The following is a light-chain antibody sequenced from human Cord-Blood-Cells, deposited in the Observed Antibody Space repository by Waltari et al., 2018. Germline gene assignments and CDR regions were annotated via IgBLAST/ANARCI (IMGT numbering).Light chain of an antibody. CDR3: CSYAGSYTLV. Sequence: QSALTQPRSVSGSPGQSVTISCTVTSSDVGGHNYVSWYQQHPGKAPKLMIYDVSKRPSGVPDRFSGSKSGNTASLTISGLQAEDEADYYCCSYAGSYTLVFGGGTKLTVL. CDR2: DVS. J-gene: IGLJ3*02. CDR1: SSDVGGHNY. V-gene: IGLV2-11*01.